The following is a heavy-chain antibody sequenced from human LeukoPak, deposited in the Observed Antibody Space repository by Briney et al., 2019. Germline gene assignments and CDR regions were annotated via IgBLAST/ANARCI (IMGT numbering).Heavy chain of an antibody. CDR2: INSDGSVT. CDR3: ARDRGALDS. Sequence: GGSLRLSCAASGFTFTNYWIHWVRQAPGEGLVWVSRINSDGSVTRYADSVKGRFTISRDNAKNTVFLQMNSLKTEDTAVYYCARDRGALDSWGRGTLVTVSS. V-gene: IGHV3-74*01. D-gene: IGHD1-26*01. CDR1: GFTFTNYW. J-gene: IGHJ4*02.